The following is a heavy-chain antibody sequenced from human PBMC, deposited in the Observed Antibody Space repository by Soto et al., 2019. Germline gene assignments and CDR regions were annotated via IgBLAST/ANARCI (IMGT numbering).Heavy chain of an antibody. CDR2: IYYSGST. J-gene: IGHJ6*03. CDR1: GVCMSSYY. Sequence: SQTLSLACTVCGVCMSSYYWSWIRQPPGKGLEWIGYIYYSGSTNYNPSLKSRVTISVDTSKNQFSLQLSSVTAADTAVYYCARGGGYDPYYYYYYYMDVCGEGTPVTVSS. V-gene: IGHV4-59*01. CDR3: ARGGGYDPYYYYYYYMDV. D-gene: IGHD5-12*01.